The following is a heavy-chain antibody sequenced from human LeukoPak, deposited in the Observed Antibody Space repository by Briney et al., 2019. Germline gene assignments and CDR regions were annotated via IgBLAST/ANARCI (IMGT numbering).Heavy chain of an antibody. CDR2: IYTSGST. J-gene: IGHJ3*02. CDR1: GGSISRYH. V-gene: IGHV4-4*07. D-gene: IGHD1-26*01. CDR3: ARDGWELDAFDI. Sequence: PSETLSLTCTVSGGSISRYHWSWIRQPAGKGLEWIGRIYTSGSTNYNPSLKSRVTMSVDTSKNQFSLKLSSVTAADTAVYYCARDGWELDAFDIWGQGTMVTVSS.